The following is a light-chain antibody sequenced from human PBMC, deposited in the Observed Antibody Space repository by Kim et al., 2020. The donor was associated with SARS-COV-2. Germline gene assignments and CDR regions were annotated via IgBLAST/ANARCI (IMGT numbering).Light chain of an antibody. CDR3: QQYDDLPLT. Sequence: ASVGDRVTITCQASQDISDYLNWYQQKPGKAPKLLIYHASILEVGVPSRYSGSGSGTDFTFTISSLQPEDIATYYCQQYDDLPLTFGPGTKVDIK. CDR2: HAS. J-gene: IGKJ3*01. CDR1: QDISDY. V-gene: IGKV1-33*01.